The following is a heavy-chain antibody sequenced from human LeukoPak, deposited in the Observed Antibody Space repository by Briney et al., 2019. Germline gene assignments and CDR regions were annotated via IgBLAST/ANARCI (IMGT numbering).Heavy chain of an antibody. CDR3: AKDARRSDGWYFFDH. CDR1: GFAFSSQA. D-gene: IGHD6-19*01. J-gene: IGHJ4*02. V-gene: IGHV3-23*01. Sequence: PGRSLRLSCAASGFAFSSQAMGWVRQAPGKGLEWVSVISDSGDTTYYADSVKGRFTISRDNSKNTLYLQLNSLRAEDTDIYYCAKDARRSDGWYFFDHWGQGALVTVSP. CDR2: ISDSGDTT.